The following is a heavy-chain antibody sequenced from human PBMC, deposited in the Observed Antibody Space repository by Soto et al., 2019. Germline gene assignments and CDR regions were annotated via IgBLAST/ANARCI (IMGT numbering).Heavy chain of an antibody. CDR3: ARSRVSSSSNTYYYARDV. D-gene: IGHD6-19*01. CDR2: IIPIFDTA. J-gene: IGHJ6*01. CDR1: GGTFSSYA. Sequence: SVKVSCKASGGTFSSYAISWVRQAPGQGLEWIGGIIPIFDTASYAQKFQGRVTITAGKSTRTAYMEVNSLRPEDTAVYYCARSRVSSSSNTYYYARDVWEQRTTVTVSS. V-gene: IGHV1-69*06.